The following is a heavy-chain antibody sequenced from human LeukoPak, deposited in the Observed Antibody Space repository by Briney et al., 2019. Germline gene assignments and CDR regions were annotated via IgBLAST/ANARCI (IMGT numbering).Heavy chain of an antibody. D-gene: IGHD3-9*01. J-gene: IGHJ6*02. CDR1: GFTFSSYA. Sequence: PGGSLRLSCAASGFTFSSYAMSWVRQAPGKGLEWISAINHRGSSTYYTDSVKGRFTISRDNSKNTLYLQVNSLRAEDTAVYYCARDVTIFPGYYYGMDVWGQGTTVTVSS. CDR2: INHRGSST. CDR3: ARDVTIFPGYYYGMDV. V-gene: IGHV3-23*01.